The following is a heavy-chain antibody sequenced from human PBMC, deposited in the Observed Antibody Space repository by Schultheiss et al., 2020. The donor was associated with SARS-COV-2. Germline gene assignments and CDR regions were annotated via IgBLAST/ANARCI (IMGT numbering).Heavy chain of an antibody. CDR2: ISYSGST. CDR1: GGSISSSNW. CDR3: ARDPAAAGTWDAFDI. J-gene: IGHJ3*02. D-gene: IGHD6-13*01. Sequence: SETLSLTCAVSGGSISSSNWWSWVRQPPGKGLEWIGYISYSGSTNYNPSLKSRVTISADTSKNQFSLKLSSVTAADTAVYYCARDPAAAGTWDAFDIWGQGTMVTVSS. V-gene: IGHV4-4*02.